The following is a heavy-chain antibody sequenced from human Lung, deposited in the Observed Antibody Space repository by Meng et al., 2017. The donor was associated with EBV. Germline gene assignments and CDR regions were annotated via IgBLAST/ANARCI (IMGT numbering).Heavy chain of an antibody. V-gene: IGHV4-31*01. J-gene: IGHJ4*02. CDR3: ARAVDTGYFDY. CDR2: IYYSGST. Sequence: VRQQESGCGLVTPSPTRSLTCTVCGGSISSCGYYWSWIRQHPGKGLEWIGYIYYSGSTYYNPSLKSLVSISVDTSNNQFSLKLSSVTAADTAVYYCARAVDTGYFDYWGQGTLVTVSS. CDR1: GGSISSCGYY. D-gene: IGHD5-18*01.